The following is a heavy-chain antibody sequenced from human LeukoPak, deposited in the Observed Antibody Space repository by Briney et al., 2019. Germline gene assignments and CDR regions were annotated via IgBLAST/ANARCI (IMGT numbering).Heavy chain of an antibody. CDR1: GFTFSSYD. D-gene: IGHD3-22*01. CDR3: ARAPGGYYELDY. CDR2: IGTAGDT. V-gene: IGHV3-13*01. Sequence: GESLRLSCAASGFTFSSYDMHWVRQATGKGLEWVSAIGTAGDTYYPGSVKGRFTISRENAKNSLYLQMNSLRAGDTAVYYCARAPGGYYELDYWGQGTLVTVSS. J-gene: IGHJ4*02.